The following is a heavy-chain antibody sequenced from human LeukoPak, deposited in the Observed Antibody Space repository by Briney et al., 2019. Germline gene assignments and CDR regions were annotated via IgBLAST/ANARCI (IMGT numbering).Heavy chain of an antibody. D-gene: IGHD5-24*01. J-gene: IGHJ6*03. CDR2: IYYSGST. CDR1: GGSISSSSYY. Sequence: PSETLSLTCTVSGGSISSSSYYWGWIRQPPGKGLEWIGSIYYSGSTYHNPSLKSRVTISVDTSKNQFSLKLSSVTAADTAVYYCARDRWNYYYYMDVWGKGTTVTVSS. V-gene: IGHV4-39*07. CDR3: ARDRWNYYYYMDV.